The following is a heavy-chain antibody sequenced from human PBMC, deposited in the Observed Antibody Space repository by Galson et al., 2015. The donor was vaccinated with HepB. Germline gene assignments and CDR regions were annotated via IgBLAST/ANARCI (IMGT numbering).Heavy chain of an antibody. CDR2: ISGYKGNT. D-gene: IGHD5-24*01. CDR1: GYIFTSYG. V-gene: IGHV1-18*01. J-gene: IGHJ4*02. CDR3: ARVTADGYSWSHFDY. Sequence: SVKVSCKASGYIFTSYGITWVRQAPGQGLEWMGWISGYKGNTNYAQKFQGRVTMTTDTVTSTAYMEMRSLRSDDTAVYYCARVTADGYSWSHFDYWGQGTLVTVSS.